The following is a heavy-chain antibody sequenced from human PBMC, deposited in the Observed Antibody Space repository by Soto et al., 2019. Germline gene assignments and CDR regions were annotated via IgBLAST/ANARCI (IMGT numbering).Heavy chain of an antibody. CDR3: ARDYESTEYSSSSEGPNWFDP. Sequence: ASVKVSCKASGYTFTSYGISWVRQAPGQGLEWMGWISAYNGNTNYAQKLQGRVTMTTDTSTSTAYMELRSLRSDDTAVYYCARDYESTEYSSSSEGPNWFDPWGQGTLVTVSS. CDR1: GYTFTSYG. V-gene: IGHV1-18*01. J-gene: IGHJ5*02. D-gene: IGHD6-6*01. CDR2: ISAYNGNT.